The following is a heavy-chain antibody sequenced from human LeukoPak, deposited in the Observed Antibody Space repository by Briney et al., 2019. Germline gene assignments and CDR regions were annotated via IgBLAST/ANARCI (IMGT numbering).Heavy chain of an antibody. V-gene: IGHV4-34*01. J-gene: IGHJ4*02. CDR2: INHSGST. CDR3: ARVSYDILTGHAYYFDY. Sequence: PSETLSLTCAVYGGSFSGYYWSWIRQPPGKGLEWIGEINHSGSTNYNPSLKSRVTISVDTSKNQFSLRLSSVTAADTAVYYCARVSYDILTGHAYYFDYWGQGTLVTVSS. CDR1: GGSFSGYY. D-gene: IGHD3-9*01.